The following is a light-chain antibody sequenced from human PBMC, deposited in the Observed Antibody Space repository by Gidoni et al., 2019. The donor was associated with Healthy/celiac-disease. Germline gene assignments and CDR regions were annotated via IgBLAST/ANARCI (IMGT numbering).Light chain of an antibody. Sequence: EIFLTQSSGTLSLSPGERATLSCRASQSVSSSYLAWYQQKPGQAPRLLIYGASSRATGIPDRFSGSGSGTDFTLTISRLEPEDFAVYYCQQYGSSLITFGPGTKVDIK. J-gene: IGKJ3*01. CDR2: GAS. CDR3: QQYGSSLIT. CDR1: QSVSSSY. V-gene: IGKV3-20*01.